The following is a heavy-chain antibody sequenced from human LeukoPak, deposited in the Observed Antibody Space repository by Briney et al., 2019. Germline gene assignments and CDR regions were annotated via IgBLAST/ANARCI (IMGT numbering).Heavy chain of an antibody. CDR3: ARDSRYGSGSYLAFDI. CDR2: IKQDGSEK. D-gene: IGHD3-10*01. V-gene: IGHV3-7*01. CDR1: GFTFSSYW. J-gene: IGHJ3*02. Sequence: GGSLRLSCAASGFTFSSYWISWVRQAPGKGLEWVANIKQDGSEKYYVDSVKGRFTISRDNAKDSLYLQMNSLRAEDTAVYYCARDSRYGSGSYLAFDIWGQGTMVTVSS.